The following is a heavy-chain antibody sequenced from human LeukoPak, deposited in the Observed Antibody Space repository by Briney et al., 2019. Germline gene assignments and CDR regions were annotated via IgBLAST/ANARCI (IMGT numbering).Heavy chain of an antibody. CDR1: GGTFSSYA. CDR3: ARAPPHYDILTGYLRGYFDY. CDR2: IIPIFGTA. Sequence: SVKVSCKASGGTFSSYAISWVRHAPGQGLEWMGGIIPIFGTANYAQKFQGRVTITADESTSTAYMELSSLRSEDTAVYYCARAPPHYDILTGYLRGYFDYWGQGTLVTVSS. J-gene: IGHJ4*02. V-gene: IGHV1-69*01. D-gene: IGHD3-9*01.